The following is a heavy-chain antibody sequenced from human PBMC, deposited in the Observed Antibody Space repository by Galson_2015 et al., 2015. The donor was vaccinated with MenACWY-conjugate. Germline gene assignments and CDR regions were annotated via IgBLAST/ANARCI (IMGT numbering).Heavy chain of an antibody. CDR3: ARVGATRDNWFDP. J-gene: IGHJ5*02. V-gene: IGHV6-1*01. CDR2: TYYRSKWYN. CDR1: GDSVSSNSAA. D-gene: IGHD1-26*01. Sequence: CAISGDSVSSNSAAWNCIRQSPSRGLEWLGRTYYRSKWYNDYAVSVKSRITINPDTSKNQFSLQLNSVTPEDTAVYYCARVGATRDNWFDPWGQGTLVTVSS.